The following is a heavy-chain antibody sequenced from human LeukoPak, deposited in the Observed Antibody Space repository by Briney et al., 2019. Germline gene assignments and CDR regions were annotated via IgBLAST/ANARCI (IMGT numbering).Heavy chain of an antibody. J-gene: IGHJ6*03. CDR1: GVSISSSTYY. CDR2: IFYSGST. CDR3: ARYSSSWYEADYYYYMDV. V-gene: IGHV4-39*07. D-gene: IGHD6-13*01. Sequence: SETLSLTCTVSGVSISSSTYYWGWIRQPPGKGLEWIGTIFYSGSTNYNPSLKSRVTISVDTSKNQFSLKLSSVTAADTAVYYCARYSSSWYEADYYYYMDVWGKGTTVTVSS.